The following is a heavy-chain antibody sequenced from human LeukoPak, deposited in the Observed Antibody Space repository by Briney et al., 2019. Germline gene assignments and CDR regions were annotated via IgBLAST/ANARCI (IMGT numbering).Heavy chain of an antibody. CDR2: IYSGGST. Sequence: GGSLRLSCAASGFTVSSNYMSWVRQAPGKGLEWVSVIYSGGSTYYADSVKGRFTTSRDNSKDTLYLQMNSLRAEDTAVYYCARGGSYSSLDYWGQGTLVTVSS. CDR1: GFTVSSNY. J-gene: IGHJ4*02. D-gene: IGHD1-26*01. V-gene: IGHV3-53*01. CDR3: ARGGSYSSLDY.